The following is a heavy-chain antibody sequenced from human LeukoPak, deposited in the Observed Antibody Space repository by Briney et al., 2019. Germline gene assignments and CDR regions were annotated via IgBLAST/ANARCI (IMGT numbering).Heavy chain of an antibody. J-gene: IGHJ4*02. CDR3: ARSNRGYCSGGSCYSLDY. V-gene: IGHV4-4*02. Sequence: PSGTLSLTCAVSGGSISSSNWWSWVRQPPGKGLEWIGEIYHSGSTNYNPSLKSRVTISVDKSKNQFFLKLSSVTAADTAVYYCARSNRGYCSGGSCYSLDYWGQGTLVTVSS. D-gene: IGHD2-15*01. CDR2: IYHSGST. CDR1: GGSISSSNW.